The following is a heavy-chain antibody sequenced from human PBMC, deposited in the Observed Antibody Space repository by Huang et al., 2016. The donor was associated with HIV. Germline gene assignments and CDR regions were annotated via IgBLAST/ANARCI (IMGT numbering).Heavy chain of an antibody. CDR2: VNDSGAT. CDR1: GGSFTGNY. D-gene: IGHD3-3*01. Sequence: QMQLQQRGAGLLKPSETLSLTCGVSGGSFTGNYLTWIRQAPGKGLDWSGEVNDSGATLYNPSLNGRVTISLDTSTRELSLNLRSFTASDTAVYYCARQWTILEWLLGLDVWGQGTTVIVSS. J-gene: IGHJ6*02. CDR3: ARQWTILEWLLGLDV. V-gene: IGHV4-34*02.